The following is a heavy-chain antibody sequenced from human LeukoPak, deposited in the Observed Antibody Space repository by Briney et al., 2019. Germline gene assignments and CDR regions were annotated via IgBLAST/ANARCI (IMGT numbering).Heavy chain of an antibody. CDR1: GFTFSSYG. Sequence: GGSLRLSCAASGFTFSSYGMHWVRQAPGKGLEWVAVISYDGSNKYYADSVKGRFTISRDNSKNTLYLQMNSLRAEDTAVYYWGKDQERAVGGDLDAFDIWGQGTMVTVSS. J-gene: IGHJ3*02. CDR3: GKDQERAVGGDLDAFDI. V-gene: IGHV3-30*18. CDR2: ISYDGSNK. D-gene: IGHD6-19*01.